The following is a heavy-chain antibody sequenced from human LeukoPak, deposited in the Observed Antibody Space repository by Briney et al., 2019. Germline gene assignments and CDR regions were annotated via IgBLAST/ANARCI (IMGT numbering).Heavy chain of an antibody. D-gene: IGHD1-14*01. CDR2: ISSSSSYI. Sequence: PGGSLRLSCAASGFTFSSYSMNWVRQAPGKGLEWVSSISSSSSYIYYADSVKGRFTISRDNARNSLYLQMNSLRAEDTAVYYCASQDRPDAFDIWGQGTMVTVSS. CDR3: ASQDRPDAFDI. CDR1: GFTFSSYS. J-gene: IGHJ3*02. V-gene: IGHV3-21*01.